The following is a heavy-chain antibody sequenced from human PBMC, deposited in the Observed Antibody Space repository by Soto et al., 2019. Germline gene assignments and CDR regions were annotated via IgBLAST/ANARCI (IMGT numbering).Heavy chain of an antibody. J-gene: IGHJ5*02. CDR1: GFSLSTSGGG. Sequence: SGPTLVNPTQTLTLTCTFSGFSLSTSGGGVGWIRQPPGKALEWLALIYWDDDKRYSPSLKSRLTITQDTSKNQVVLTMTNMDPVDTATYYCAHSRCRDTMVRGAINWFDPWGQGTLVTVSS. CDR2: IYWDDDK. V-gene: IGHV2-5*02. CDR3: AHSRCRDTMVRGAINWFDP. D-gene: IGHD3-10*01.